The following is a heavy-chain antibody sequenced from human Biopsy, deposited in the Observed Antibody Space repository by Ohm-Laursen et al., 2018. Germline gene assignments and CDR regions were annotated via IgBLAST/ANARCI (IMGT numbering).Heavy chain of an antibody. V-gene: IGHV1-69*04. CDR1: GDTFTTSA. CDR3: ASGDIGGIGLDV. D-gene: IGHD3-10*01. Sequence: SVKVSCKVSGDTFTTSAISWVRQVPGQGLDWMGRIIPILGTVDYGQNYQGRVTIRADTSTTFLELTSLRYGDTAVHYCASGDIGGIGLDVWGLGTTVTVSS. CDR2: IIPILGTV. J-gene: IGHJ6*02.